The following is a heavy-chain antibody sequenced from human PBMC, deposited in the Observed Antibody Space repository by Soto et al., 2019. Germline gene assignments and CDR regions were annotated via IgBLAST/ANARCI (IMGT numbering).Heavy chain of an antibody. V-gene: IGHV4-31*03. CDR2: IYYSGST. J-gene: IGHJ6*01. CDR1: GGSISSGGYY. Sequence: QVQLQESGPGLVKPSQTLSLTCTVSGGSISSGGYYWSWIRQHPGKGLEWIGYIYYSGSTYYNPSLRSRVTISVDTSKNQFSLKLISVTAADTAVYYCARDRRDGYNWDYYYGMDVWGQGTTVTVSS. CDR3: ARDRRDGYNWDYYYGMDV. D-gene: IGHD5-12*01.